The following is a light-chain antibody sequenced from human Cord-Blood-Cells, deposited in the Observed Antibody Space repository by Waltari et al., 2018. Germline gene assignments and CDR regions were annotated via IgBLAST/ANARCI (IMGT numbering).Light chain of an antibody. CDR2: WAS. CDR1: QSVLYSSNNKNY. CDR3: QQYYSTPPS. Sequence: DIVMTQSHDSLAVSLGERATINCKSSQSVLYSSNNKNYLAWYQQKPGQPPKLLIYWASTRESGVPYRFSGSGSGTDFTLTISSLQAEDVAVYYCQQYYSTPPSFGQGTKLEIK. V-gene: IGKV4-1*01. J-gene: IGKJ2*03.